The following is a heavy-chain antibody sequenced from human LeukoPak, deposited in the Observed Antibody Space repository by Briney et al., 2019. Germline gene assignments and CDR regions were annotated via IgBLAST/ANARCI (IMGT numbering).Heavy chain of an antibody. D-gene: IGHD7-27*01. V-gene: IGHV4-34*01. J-gene: IGHJ2*01. CDR3: ARGTGAYFDL. Sequence: SETLSLTCAVYGGSFSGYYWSWIRQPPGKGLEWIGEINHSGSTNYNPSLKSRVTISVDTSKNQFSLKLSSVTAADTAVYYCARGTGAYFDLWGRGTLVTVSS. CDR1: GGSFSGYY. CDR2: INHSGST.